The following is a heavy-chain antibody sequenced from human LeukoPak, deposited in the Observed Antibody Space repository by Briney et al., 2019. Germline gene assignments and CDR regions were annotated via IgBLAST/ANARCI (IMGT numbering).Heavy chain of an antibody. D-gene: IGHD3-10*01. V-gene: IGHV1-8*01. CDR1: GYTFTSYD. J-gene: IGHJ4*02. Sequence: GASVKVSCEASGYTFTSYDINWVRQATGQGLEWMGWMNPNSGNTGYAQKLQGRVTMTTDTSTSTAYMELRSLRSDDTAVYYCARGAPPCLWFGERCPLLLDYWGQGTLVTVSS. CDR3: ARGAPPCLWFGERCPLLLDY. CDR2: MNPNSGNT.